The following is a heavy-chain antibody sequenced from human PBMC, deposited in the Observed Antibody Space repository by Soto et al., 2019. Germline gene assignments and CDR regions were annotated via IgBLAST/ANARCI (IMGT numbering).Heavy chain of an antibody. Sequence: PGGSLRLSXAASGFTFSSYSMNWVRQAPGKGLEWVSSISSSSSYIYYADSVKGRFTISRDNAKNSLYLQMNSLRAEDTAVYYCARDLLGIAARRADYYFDYWGQGTLVTAPQ. CDR2: ISSSSSYI. CDR1: GFTFSSYS. D-gene: IGHD6-6*01. V-gene: IGHV3-21*01. CDR3: ARDLLGIAARRADYYFDY. J-gene: IGHJ4*02.